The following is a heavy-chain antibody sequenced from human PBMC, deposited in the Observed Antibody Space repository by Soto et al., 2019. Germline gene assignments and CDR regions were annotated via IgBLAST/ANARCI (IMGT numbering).Heavy chain of an antibody. Sequence: SETLSLTCTVSGGSISSYYWSWIRQPPGKGLEWIGYIYYSGSTNYNPSLKSRVTVSVDTSKNQFSLKLSSVTAADTAVYYYARERNYYDSLYYFDYWGQGTLVTVSS. D-gene: IGHD3-22*01. CDR3: ARERNYYDSLYYFDY. J-gene: IGHJ4*02. V-gene: IGHV4-59*01. CDR1: GGSISSYY. CDR2: IYYSGST.